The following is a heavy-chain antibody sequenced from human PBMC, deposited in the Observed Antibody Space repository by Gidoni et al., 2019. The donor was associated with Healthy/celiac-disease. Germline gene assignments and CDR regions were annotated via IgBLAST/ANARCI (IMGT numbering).Heavy chain of an antibody. J-gene: IGHJ4*02. CDR1: GPSFSGYY. V-gene: IGHV4-34*01. D-gene: IGHD3-22*01. Sequence: QVQLQQWGAGLLQPSETLSLSCAMSGPSFSGYYWSWIRQSPGRGLEWIAEITPTGSTNYKPSLRSRVTISVDASKNQFSLQLRSVTAADTAVYYCARGRYHDSSGFPYWGQGTLVTVSS. CDR3: ARGRYHDSSGFPY. CDR2: ITPTGST.